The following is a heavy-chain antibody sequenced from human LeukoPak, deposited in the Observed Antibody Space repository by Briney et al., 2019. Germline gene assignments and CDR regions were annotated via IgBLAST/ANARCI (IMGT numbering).Heavy chain of an antibody. V-gene: IGHV4-34*01. CDR3: ARYPSWYYAFDI. Sequence: PSETLSLTCAVYGGSFSGYYWSWIRQPPGKGLEWIGEINHSGSTNYNPSLKSRVTISVDTSKNQFSLKLSSVTAADTAVYYCARYPSWYYAFDIWGQGTMVTVSS. CDR1: GGSFSGYY. J-gene: IGHJ3*02. CDR2: INHSGST. D-gene: IGHD6-13*01.